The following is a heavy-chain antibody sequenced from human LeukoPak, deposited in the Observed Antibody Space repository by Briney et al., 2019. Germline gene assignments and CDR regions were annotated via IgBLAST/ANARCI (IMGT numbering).Heavy chain of an antibody. CDR3: AREGGGNAFDY. CDR2: IYYSGST. CDR1: HGSVSTYY. V-gene: IGHV4-59*02. J-gene: IGHJ4*02. D-gene: IGHD4-23*01. Sequence: PSETLSLTGTVAHGSVSTYYGSWIRQPPRTGLECIRYIYYSGSTNSIPSLKSRVTISVDTSKNQFYLKLSSLQAADTAVYYCAREGGGNAFDYWGQGTLVTVSS.